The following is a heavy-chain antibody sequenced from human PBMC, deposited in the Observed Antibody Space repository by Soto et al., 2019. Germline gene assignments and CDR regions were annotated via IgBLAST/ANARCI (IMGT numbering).Heavy chain of an antibody. J-gene: IGHJ6*03. V-gene: IGHV1-8*01. CDR3: ARVDRELLWFGELFRYYYYYYMDV. CDR1: GYTFTSYD. D-gene: IGHD3-10*01. CDR2: MNPNSGNT. Sequence: GASVKVSCKASGYTFTSYDINWVRQATGQGLEWMGWMNPNSGNTGYAQKFQGRVTMTRNTSISTAYMELSSLRSEDTAVYYCARVDRELLWFGELFRYYYYYYMDVWGKGXTVTVSS.